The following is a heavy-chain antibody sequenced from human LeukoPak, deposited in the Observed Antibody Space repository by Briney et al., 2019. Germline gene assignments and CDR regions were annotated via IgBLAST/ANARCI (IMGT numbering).Heavy chain of an antibody. V-gene: IGHV1-18*01. D-gene: IGHD6-19*01. Sequence: ASVKVSCKASGYTFTSYVISWVRQAPGQGLEWMGWISTYSGNTNYAQKFQGRVTVTRDTSISTAYMELSRLTSDDTAVYYCARVPPVAGTWGRPLDYWGQGTLVTVSS. CDR2: ISTYSGNT. J-gene: IGHJ4*02. CDR3: ARVPPVAGTWGRPLDY. CDR1: GYTFTSYV.